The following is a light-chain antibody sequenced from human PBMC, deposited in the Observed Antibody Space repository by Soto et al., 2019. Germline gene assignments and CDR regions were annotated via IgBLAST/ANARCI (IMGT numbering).Light chain of an antibody. CDR3: QQYNNWPPIT. V-gene: IGKV3-11*01. CDR2: DTS. J-gene: IGKJ5*01. CDR1: QSVGSY. Sequence: IVLTQSPGTLSLSPGERATLSCRASQSVGSYFAWYQQKPGQAPRLLLYDTSNRATGIPARFSGSGSGTDFTLTISRLETEDFAVFYCQQYNNWPPITFGQGTRLEIK.